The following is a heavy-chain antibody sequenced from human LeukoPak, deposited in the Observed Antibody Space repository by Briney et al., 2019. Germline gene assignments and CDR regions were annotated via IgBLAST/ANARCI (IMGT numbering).Heavy chain of an antibody. Sequence: GGSLRLSRAASGFTFSTYGIHWVRQAPGKGLEWVAVISCDGNNKYYADSVKGRFTISRDNSKNTVFLQMSSLRAEDTAVYYCSTGKVRVSSEKYEFEYWGQGALVTVSS. J-gene: IGHJ4*02. CDR1: GFTFSTYG. D-gene: IGHD3-10*01. CDR2: ISCDGNNK. V-gene: IGHV3-30*03. CDR3: STGKVRVSSEKYEFEY.